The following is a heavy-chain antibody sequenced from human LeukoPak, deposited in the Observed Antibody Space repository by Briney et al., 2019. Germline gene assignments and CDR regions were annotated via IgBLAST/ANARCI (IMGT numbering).Heavy chain of an antibody. CDR3: ATKTSGSYPFDY. Sequence: GGSLRLSCAASGFTFTSYSMNWVRQAPGKRLDWVSSISSSSTSIYYADSVKGRFTISRDNAKNSLYLQMNSLRAEDTAVYYCATKTSGSYPFDYWGQGTLVTVSS. CDR2: ISSSSTSI. J-gene: IGHJ4*02. V-gene: IGHV3-21*01. D-gene: IGHD1-26*01. CDR1: GFTFTSYS.